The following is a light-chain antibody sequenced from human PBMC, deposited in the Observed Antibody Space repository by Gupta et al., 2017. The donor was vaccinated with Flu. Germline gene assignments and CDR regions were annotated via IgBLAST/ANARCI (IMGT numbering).Light chain of an antibody. Sequence: QSALTQPPSASGSPAQSVTISCTGTSSDVGGYNYVSWYQQHPGKAPKFMITEVSKRPSGVPDRFSGSKSGNTASLTISGLQAEDEADYYCSSYAGSNNLVFGGGTRLTVL. V-gene: IGLV2-8*01. CDR3: SSYAGSNNLV. CDR2: EVS. CDR1: SSDVGGYNY. J-gene: IGLJ2*01.